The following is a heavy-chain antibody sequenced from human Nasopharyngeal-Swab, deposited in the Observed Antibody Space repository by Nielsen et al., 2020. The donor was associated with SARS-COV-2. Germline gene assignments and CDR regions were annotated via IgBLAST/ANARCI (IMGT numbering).Heavy chain of an antibody. CDR2: INHSGST. J-gene: IGHJ6*03. Sequence: SETLSLTCAVYGGSFSGYYWSWIRQPPGKGLEWIGEINHSGSTNYNPSLKSRVTISVDTSKNQFSLKLSTVTTADPAVYYCARAHSEVVPAVLGLQFFYYYYMDVRGKGTTVTVCS. CDR1: GGSFSGYY. D-gene: IGHD2-2*01. V-gene: IGHV4-34*01. CDR3: ARAHSEVVPAVLGLQFFYYYYMDV.